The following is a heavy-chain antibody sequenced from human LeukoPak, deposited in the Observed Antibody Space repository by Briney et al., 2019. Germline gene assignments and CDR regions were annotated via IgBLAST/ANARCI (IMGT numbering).Heavy chain of an antibody. J-gene: IGHJ4*02. CDR1: GDSIIGYY. CDR3: ARGERLGPDF. Sequence: SETLSLTCTVSGDSIIGYYWSWIRQPPGKGLEWIGYIHYSGSTNYNPSLKSRVTISIDTSRSHFSLRLNSATAADTAVYYCARGERLGPDFWGQGTLVTVSS. CDR2: IHYSGST. D-gene: IGHD1-1*01. V-gene: IGHV4-59*01.